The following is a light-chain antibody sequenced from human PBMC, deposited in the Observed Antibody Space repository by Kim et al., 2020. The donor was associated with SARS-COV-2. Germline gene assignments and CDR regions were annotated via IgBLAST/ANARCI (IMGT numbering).Light chain of an antibody. Sequence: GERVTRTRTPRQRVSSNLAWYQHKPGQAPRLLICGVSTRATGFPARFSGGGSGTDFTLTISSLQSEDFALYYCHQYNDWPPGDTFGQGTKLEI. J-gene: IGKJ2*01. CDR2: GVS. CDR1: QRVSSN. V-gene: IGKV3-15*01. CDR3: HQYNDWPPGDT.